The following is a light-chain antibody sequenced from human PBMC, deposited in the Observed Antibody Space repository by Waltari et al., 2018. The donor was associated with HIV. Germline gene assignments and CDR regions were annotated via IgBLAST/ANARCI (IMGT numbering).Light chain of an antibody. CDR3: MQTVQLSWT. V-gene: IGKV2D-29*01. J-gene: IGKJ1*01. Sequence: DIVMTQTPLSLSVTPGQPASISCKSSQSLLHSDGKTYLYWYLQRPGQPPQPLMYEVSTRFAGVPDRFSGSGSGTDFTPRISRVEAEDVGVYYCMQTVQLSWTFGQGTKVQIK. CDR1: QSLLHSDGKTY. CDR2: EVS.